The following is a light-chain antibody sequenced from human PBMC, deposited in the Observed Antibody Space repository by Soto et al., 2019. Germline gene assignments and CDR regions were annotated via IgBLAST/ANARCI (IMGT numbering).Light chain of an antibody. J-gene: IGLJ1*01. V-gene: IGLV2-14*03. CDR2: DVS. Sequence: QSALTQPASVSGSPGQSITISCTGTSSDVGGYNYVSWYQHHPGEAPKLMIYDVSNRPSGVFNRFSGSKSGNTASLTISGLQPEDEADYYCSSYTTSNTRQIVFGTGTKVTVL. CDR3: SSYTTSNTRQIV. CDR1: SSDVGGYNY.